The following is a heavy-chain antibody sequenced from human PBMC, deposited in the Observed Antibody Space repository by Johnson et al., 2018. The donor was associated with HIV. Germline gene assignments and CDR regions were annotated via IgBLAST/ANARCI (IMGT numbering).Heavy chain of an antibody. D-gene: IGHD6-6*01. CDR2: IRYDGSDK. Sequence: QVQLVESGGGLVKPGGSLRLSCAASGFTFSNFGMHWVRQAPGKGLEWVAFIRYDGSDKFYADSVKGRFTISRDNSKNTLYLQMNSLRVEDTAVYYCASPWGRYSISSLDTFDIWAKGQWSPSLQ. V-gene: IGHV3-30*02. J-gene: IGHJ3*02. CDR1: GFTFSNFG. CDR3: ASPWGRYSISSLDTFDI.